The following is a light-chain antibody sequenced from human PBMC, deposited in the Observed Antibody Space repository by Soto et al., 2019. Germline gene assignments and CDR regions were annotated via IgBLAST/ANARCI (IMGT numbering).Light chain of an antibody. CDR3: QQLISYRLN. CDR2: AAS. V-gene: IGKV1-9*01. CDR1: QGISSY. Sequence: DIQLTQAPSFLSASVGDRVTITGRASQGISSYLAWYHQKPGKASKLLIYAASTLQSALTSRFSGSAYATEFTLTISSLQHEDCETHHCQQLISYRLNVGGGTKVDIK. J-gene: IGKJ4*01.